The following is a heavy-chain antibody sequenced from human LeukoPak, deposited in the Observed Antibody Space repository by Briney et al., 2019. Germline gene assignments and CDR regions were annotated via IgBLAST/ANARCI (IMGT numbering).Heavy chain of an antibody. CDR3: ARDLYGGKDFADAFDI. J-gene: IGHJ3*02. D-gene: IGHD4-23*01. V-gene: IGHV1-69*06. CDR2: IIPIFVTA. CDR1: GGTFSSDA. Sequence: GASVKVSCKASGGTFSSDAISWVRQAPGQGLEWMGGIIPIFVTANYAQKFQGRVTITADKSTSTAYMELSSLRSEDTAVYYCARDLYGGKDFADAFDIWGQGTVVTVSS.